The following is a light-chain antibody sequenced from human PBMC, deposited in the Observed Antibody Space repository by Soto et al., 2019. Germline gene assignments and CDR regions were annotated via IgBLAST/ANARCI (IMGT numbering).Light chain of an antibody. V-gene: IGKV3-15*01. CDR1: QGIRNF. Sequence: EIQMSQSLSSLTASVVDRVTITCRASQGIRNFLVWYQQKPGQVPRLLIYDASTRATGIPARFSGSGSGTLFPLPISSLKSEDVAFDYCQQFHYWWTFGQGTKVDIK. CDR3: QQFHYWWT. CDR2: DAS. J-gene: IGKJ1*01.